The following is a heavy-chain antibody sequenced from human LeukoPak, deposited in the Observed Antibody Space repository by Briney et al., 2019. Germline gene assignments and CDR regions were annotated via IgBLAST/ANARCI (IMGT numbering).Heavy chain of an antibody. J-gene: IGHJ4*02. CDR1: GYTFTDYY. CDR3: ARAKFLYCSSTTCHFDY. V-gene: IGHV1-2*02. Sequence: ASVKVSCEASGYTFTDYYMHWVRQAPGQGFEWMGWINPNDGDTNYAQKFQGRVTMTRDTSISTAHMEVSRLRSDDTAVYYCARAKFLYCSSTTCHFDYWGQGTLVTVSS. CDR2: INPNDGDT. D-gene: IGHD2-2*01.